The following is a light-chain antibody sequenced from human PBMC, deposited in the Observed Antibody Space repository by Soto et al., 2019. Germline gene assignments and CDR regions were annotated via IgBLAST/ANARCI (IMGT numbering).Light chain of an antibody. V-gene: IGKV1-39*01. J-gene: IGKJ1*01. CDR3: QPSYSTPRT. CDR1: QRISTY. Sequence: EIQMTQSPSSLSTSVGDRVTITCRASQRISTYLNWYQQKPGKAPKLLIYDASNLQSGVPSRFSGGGSGTDFTLAISSLQPEDFATYYCQPSYSTPRTVGPGTKVDIK. CDR2: DAS.